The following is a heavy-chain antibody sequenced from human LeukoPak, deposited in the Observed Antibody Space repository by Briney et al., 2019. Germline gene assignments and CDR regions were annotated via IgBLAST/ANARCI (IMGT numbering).Heavy chain of an antibody. CDR2: ISSDGSRT. V-gene: IGHV3-74*01. J-gene: IGHJ3*02. CDR3: VREGMVITYAFDI. Sequence: PGGSLRLSCAASAFTFSNHWMHWVRQAPGKGLVWVSDISSDGSRTFYADSVKGRFIISRDNAKNTVYLQMNSLRAEDTAVYYCVREGMVITYAFDIWGQGTMVTVSS. D-gene: IGHD3-22*01. CDR1: AFTFSNHW.